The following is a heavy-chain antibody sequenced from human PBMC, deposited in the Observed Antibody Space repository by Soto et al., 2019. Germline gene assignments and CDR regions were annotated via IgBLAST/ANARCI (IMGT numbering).Heavy chain of an antibody. CDR3: ARTGNSGYFRSVDY. Sequence: SETLSLTCSVSGGSISSYYWSWIRQPPGKGLEWIAYIYYSGSTNYNPSLMSRVTISVDTSKNQFSLKLRSVTAADTAVYYCARTGNSGYFRSVDYWGQGTLVTVSS. D-gene: IGHD3-22*01. V-gene: IGHV4-59*01. J-gene: IGHJ4*02. CDR2: IYYSGST. CDR1: GGSISSYY.